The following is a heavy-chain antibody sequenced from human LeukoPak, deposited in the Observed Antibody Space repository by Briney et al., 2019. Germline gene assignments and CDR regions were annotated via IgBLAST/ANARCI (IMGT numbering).Heavy chain of an antibody. CDR1: GGSVSSGSYY. CDR3: ARRVVVVAAIRYYYYYMDV. CDR2: IYYSGST. V-gene: IGHV4-61*01. D-gene: IGHD2-15*01. J-gene: IGHJ6*03. Sequence: SETLSLTCTVSGGSVSSGSYYWSWIRQPPGKGLEWIGYIYYSGSTNYNPSLKSRVTISVDTSKNQFSLKLSSVTAADTAVYYCARRVVVVAAIRYYYYYMDVWGKGTTVTVSS.